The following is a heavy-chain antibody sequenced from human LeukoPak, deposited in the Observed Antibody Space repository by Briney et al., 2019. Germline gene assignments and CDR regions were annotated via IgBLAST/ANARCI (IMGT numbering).Heavy chain of an antibody. CDR1: GFTFSDYY. D-gene: IGHD3-22*01. CDR3: ARTASRYYYDGSGYQGGDAFDI. J-gene: IGHJ3*02. V-gene: IGHV3-11*01. CDR2: ISSSGSTI. Sequence: PGGSLRLSCAASGFTFSDYYMSWIRQAPGKGLEWVSYISSSGSTIYYADSVKGRFTISRDNAKNSLYLQMNSLRAEDTAVYYCARTASRYYYDGSGYQGGDAFDIWGQGTMVTVSS.